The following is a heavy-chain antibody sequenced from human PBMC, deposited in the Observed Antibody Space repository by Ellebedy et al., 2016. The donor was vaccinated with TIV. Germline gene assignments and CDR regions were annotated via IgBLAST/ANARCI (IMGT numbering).Heavy chain of an antibody. V-gene: IGHV3-30-3*01. CDR2: ISYDGGYR. Sequence: GESLKISCGASGFIFVSHGMHWVRQTPGKGLEWVAVISYDGGYRDYAESVKGRFTISRDNSKSTSYLQMNSLRPDDTGIYFCARGGTYCGADCRYYFDLWGQGTLVTVSS. D-gene: IGHD2-21*02. J-gene: IGHJ4*02. CDR3: ARGGTYCGADCRYYFDL. CDR1: GFIFVSHG.